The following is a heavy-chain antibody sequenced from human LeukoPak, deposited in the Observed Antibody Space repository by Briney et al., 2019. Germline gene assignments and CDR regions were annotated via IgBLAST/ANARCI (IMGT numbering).Heavy chain of an antibody. D-gene: IGHD6-13*01. V-gene: IGHV3-74*01. CDR3: ARRAAALDAFDI. CDR1: GFTFSSYW. Sequence: GGSLRLSCAASGFTFSSYWMHWVRQAPGKGLVWVSRIKSDGSSTTYADSVKGRFTISRDNAKNTLYLQMNSLRVEDTAVYYCARRAAALDAFDIWGQGTMVTVSS. J-gene: IGHJ3*02. CDR2: IKSDGSST.